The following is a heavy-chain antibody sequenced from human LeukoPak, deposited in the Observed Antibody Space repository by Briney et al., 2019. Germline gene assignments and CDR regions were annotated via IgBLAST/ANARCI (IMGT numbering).Heavy chain of an antibody. CDR3: ARGSPGGLRFLEWSGYYFDY. J-gene: IGHJ4*02. CDR2: IYSGGST. V-gene: IGHV3-53*01. D-gene: IGHD3-3*01. CDR1: GFTVSSNY. Sequence: PGGSLRLSCAASGFTVSSNYMSWVRRAPGKGLEWVSVIYSGGSTYYADSVKGRFTISRDNSKNTLYLQMNSLRAEDTAVYYCARGSPGGLRFLEWSGYYFDYWGQGTLVTVSS.